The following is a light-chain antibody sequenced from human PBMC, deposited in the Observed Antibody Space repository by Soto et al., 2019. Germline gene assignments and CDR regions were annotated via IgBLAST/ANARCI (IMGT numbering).Light chain of an antibody. Sequence: EIVLTQSPATLYLSPGDRATLSCRASQSVSSYLAWYQQKPGQAPRLLIYDASNRATGIPARFSGSGSGTDFPLTISSLEPEDFEVDYCQQRSIWPPITFGQGTRLEFK. CDR2: DAS. CDR1: QSVSSY. CDR3: QQRSIWPPIT. V-gene: IGKV3-11*01. J-gene: IGKJ5*01.